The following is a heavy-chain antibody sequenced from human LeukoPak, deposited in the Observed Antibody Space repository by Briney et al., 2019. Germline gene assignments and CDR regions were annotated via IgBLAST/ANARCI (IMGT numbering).Heavy chain of an antibody. CDR2: MNPNSGNT. Sequence: ASVKVSCKASGYTFTSYDINWVRQATGQGLERMGWMNPNSGNTGYAQKFQGRVTMTRNTSISTAYMELSSLRSEDTAVYYCAKGIAAAGTSDPWGQGTLVTVSS. D-gene: IGHD6-13*01. CDR3: AKGIAAAGTSDP. V-gene: IGHV1-8*01. J-gene: IGHJ5*02. CDR1: GYTFTSYD.